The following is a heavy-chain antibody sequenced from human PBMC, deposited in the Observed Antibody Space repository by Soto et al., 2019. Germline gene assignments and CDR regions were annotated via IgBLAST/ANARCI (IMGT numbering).Heavy chain of an antibody. V-gene: IGHV3-23*01. CDR1: GFTFSSYA. CDR2: ISGSGGST. CDR3: ARSETGTGYMDV. Sequence: GGSLRLFCAASGFTFSSYAMSWVRQAPGKGLEWVSAISGSGGSTYYADSVKGRFTISRDNSKNSLYLQMNSLRAGDTAVYYCARSETGTGYMDVWGKGTTVTVSS. D-gene: IGHD1-7*01. J-gene: IGHJ6*03.